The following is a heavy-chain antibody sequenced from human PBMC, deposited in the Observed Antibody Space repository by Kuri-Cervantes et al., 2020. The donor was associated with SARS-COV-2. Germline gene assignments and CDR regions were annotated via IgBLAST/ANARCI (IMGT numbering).Heavy chain of an antibody. J-gene: IGHJ4*02. CDR3: AKDWDSRGYYLFDH. D-gene: IGHD3-22*01. CDR2: LSGSGVST. Sequence: GGSLRLSCAASGFTFSSNAMSWVRQAPGKGLEWVSGLSGSGVSTYYAESVKGRFTISRDNSKNTLYLQMSSLRAEDTAVYYCAKDWDSRGYYLFDHWGQGTLVTVSS. V-gene: IGHV3-23*01. CDR1: GFTFSSNA.